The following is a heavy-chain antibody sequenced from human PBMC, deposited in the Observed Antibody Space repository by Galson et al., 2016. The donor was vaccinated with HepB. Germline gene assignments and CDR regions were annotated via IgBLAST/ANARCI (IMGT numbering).Heavy chain of an antibody. CDR3: ARGRGGITIRTYGMDV. Sequence: SVKVSCKASGYSFTSVVMNWVRQAPGQGPEFMGWINTNTGDPMYAPGFTGRFVFSVDTSVSTAYLQIISLEDDDSAVYYCARGRGGITIRTYGMDVWGQGTTVTVSS. CDR2: INTNTGDP. V-gene: IGHV7-4-1*02. CDR1: GYSFTSVV. J-gene: IGHJ6*02. D-gene: IGHD5-24*01.